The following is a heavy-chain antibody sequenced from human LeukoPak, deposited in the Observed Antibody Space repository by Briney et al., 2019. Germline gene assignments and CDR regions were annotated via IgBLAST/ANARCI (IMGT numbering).Heavy chain of an antibody. CDR2: MNPNSGNT. CDR1: GYTFTSYD. Sequence: ASVKVSCKASGYTFTSYDINWVRQATGQGLEWMGWMNPNSGNTGYAQKFQGRVTMTRNTSISTAYMELSSLRSEDTAVYYCAGGGANYYDFWSGSGGMDVWGQGTTVTVSS. V-gene: IGHV1-8*01. J-gene: IGHJ6*02. CDR3: AGGGANYYDFWSGSGGMDV. D-gene: IGHD3-3*01.